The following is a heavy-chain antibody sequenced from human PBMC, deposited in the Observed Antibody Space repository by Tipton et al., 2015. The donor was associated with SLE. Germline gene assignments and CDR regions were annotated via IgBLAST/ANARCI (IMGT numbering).Heavy chain of an antibody. CDR1: GFTFSSYS. Sequence: SLRLSCAASGFTFSSYSMNWVRQAPGKGLEWVAFIRYDGSNKYYTDSVKGRFTISRDNSKNTLYLQMDSLRAEDTAVYYCVKEPAARHDYYYYGMDVWGQGTTVTVSS. CDR3: VKEPAARHDYYYYGMDV. J-gene: IGHJ6*02. D-gene: IGHD6-6*01. CDR2: IRYDGSNK. V-gene: IGHV3-30*02.